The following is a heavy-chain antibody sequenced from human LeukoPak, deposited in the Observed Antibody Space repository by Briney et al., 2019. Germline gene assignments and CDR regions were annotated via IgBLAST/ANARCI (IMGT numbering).Heavy chain of an antibody. D-gene: IGHD1-26*01. Sequence: ASVKVSCKASGYTFSGYFMHWVRQAPGQGLEWMGWINPNSGGTNYAQKFQGSVTMTRGTSISTVYVELSRLRSDDTAVYYCARGSYYHPEYWGQGTLVTVSS. J-gene: IGHJ4*02. CDR3: ARGSYYHPEY. CDR2: INPNSGGT. CDR1: GYTFSGYF. V-gene: IGHV1-2*02.